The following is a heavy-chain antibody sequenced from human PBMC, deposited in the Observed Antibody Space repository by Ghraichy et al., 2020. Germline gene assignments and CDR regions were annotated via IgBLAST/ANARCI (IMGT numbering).Heavy chain of an antibody. D-gene: IGHD2-2*01. Sequence: SETLSLTCTVSGGSISSYYWSWIRQPPGKGLEWIGYIYYSGSTNYNPSLKSRVTISVDTSKNQFSLKLSSVTAADTAVYYCARDEACSSTSCYGESWFDPWGQGTLVTVSS. CDR1: GGSISSYY. CDR2: IYYSGST. V-gene: IGHV4-59*01. J-gene: IGHJ5*02. CDR3: ARDEACSSTSCYGESWFDP.